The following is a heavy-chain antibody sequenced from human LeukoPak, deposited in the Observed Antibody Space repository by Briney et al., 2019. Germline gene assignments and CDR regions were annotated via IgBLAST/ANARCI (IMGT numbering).Heavy chain of an antibody. CDR1: GGTFISYA. V-gene: IGHV1-69*13. J-gene: IGHJ6*02. CDR3: ARRCSSTSCYSGYYYYGMDV. Sequence: SVKVSCKASGGTFISYAISWVRQAPGQGLEWMGGIIPIFGTANYAQKFQGRVTITADESTSTAYMELSSLRSEDTAVYYCARRCSSTSCYSGYYYYGMDVWGQGTTVTVSS. D-gene: IGHD2-2*01. CDR2: IIPIFGTA.